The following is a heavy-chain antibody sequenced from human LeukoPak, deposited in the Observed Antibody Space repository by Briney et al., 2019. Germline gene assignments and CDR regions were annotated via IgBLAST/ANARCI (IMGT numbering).Heavy chain of an antibody. CDR1: GYTFTSHD. Sequence: ASVKVSCKASGYTFTSHDINWVRQAAGQGLEWVGWMNPNSGGTNYAQKFQGRVTMTRDTSISTAYMELSRLRSDDTAVYYCARVRYCSGGSCYSDYYYGMDVWGQGTTVTVSS. CDR2: MNPNSGGT. CDR3: ARVRYCSGGSCYSDYYYGMDV. D-gene: IGHD2-15*01. J-gene: IGHJ6*02. V-gene: IGHV1-2*02.